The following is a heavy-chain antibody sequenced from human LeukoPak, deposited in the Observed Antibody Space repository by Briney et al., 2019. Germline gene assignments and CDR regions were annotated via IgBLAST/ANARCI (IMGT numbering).Heavy chain of an antibody. V-gene: IGHV1-2*02. D-gene: IGHD1-26*01. CDR3: VSDVTGGFQDTDL. J-gene: IGHJ5*02. Sequence: AAGNLRCYSSAYTFTGNCIHIVRHPPGQGIDLEGLINLNSGDRHNEQTFQGRVSLTRDKAISTDYLDLSSLRPDDTAVYYCVSDVTGGFQDTDLWGQGTLVTVSS. CDR1: AYTFTGNC. CDR2: INLNSGDR.